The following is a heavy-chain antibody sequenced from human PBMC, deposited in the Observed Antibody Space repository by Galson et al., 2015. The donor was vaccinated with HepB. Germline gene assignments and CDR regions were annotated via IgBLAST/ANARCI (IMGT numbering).Heavy chain of an antibody. V-gene: IGHV3-21*01. D-gene: IGHD3-10*01. CDR1: GFTFSSYS. J-gene: IGHJ4*02. CDR2: ISSSSSYI. Sequence: SLRLSCAASGFTFSSYSMNWVRQAPGKGLEWVSSISSSSSYIYYADSVEGRFTISRDNAKNSLYLQMNSLRAEDTAVYYCARPMVRGVIFVYSDYWGQGTLVTVSS. CDR3: ARPMVRGVIFVYSDY.